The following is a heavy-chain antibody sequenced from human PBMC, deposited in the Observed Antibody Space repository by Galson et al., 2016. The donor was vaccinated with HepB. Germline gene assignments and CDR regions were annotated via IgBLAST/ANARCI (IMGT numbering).Heavy chain of an antibody. J-gene: IGHJ5*02. Sequence: ETLSLTCTVSGGSISSYYWSWIRQPPGKGLEWIGYIFYSGSTNYNPSLKSRVTISVDTSKKQFSLKLTSVTAADTAVYYCARESLESRFDPWGQGTLVIVSS. V-gene: IGHV4-59*01. CDR2: IFYSGST. CDR3: ARESLESRFDP. CDR1: GGSISSYY.